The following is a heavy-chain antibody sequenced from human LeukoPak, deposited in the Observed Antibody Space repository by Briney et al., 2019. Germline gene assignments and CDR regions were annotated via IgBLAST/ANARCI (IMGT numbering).Heavy chain of an antibody. Sequence: GGSLRLSCAAPRFTFSNYWMSWVRQPPGKGLEWVANINQGGSEKCYLNSVKGRFTISRDNAKNSLYLQMNSLRADDTAIYYCVRDGSGYDYWGQGTLVTVSS. CDR2: INQGGSEK. CDR3: VRDGSGYDY. J-gene: IGHJ4*02. V-gene: IGHV3-7*05. CDR1: RFTFSNYW. D-gene: IGHD6-19*01.